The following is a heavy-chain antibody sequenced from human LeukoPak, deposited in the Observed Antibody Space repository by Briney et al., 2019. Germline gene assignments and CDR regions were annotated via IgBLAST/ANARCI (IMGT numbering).Heavy chain of an antibody. Sequence: PGGSLRLSCAASGFTFSSYAMSWVRQAPGEGLEWVSGIIGSAEEMYVADSVKGRFTISRDNSKNTLYLQMTSLRAEDTAVYYCAKDRVPDGVWEIDYWGQGTLVTVSS. D-gene: IGHD1-14*01. V-gene: IGHV3-23*01. CDR3: AKDRVPDGVWEIDY. CDR1: GFTFSSYA. J-gene: IGHJ4*02. CDR2: IIGSAEEM.